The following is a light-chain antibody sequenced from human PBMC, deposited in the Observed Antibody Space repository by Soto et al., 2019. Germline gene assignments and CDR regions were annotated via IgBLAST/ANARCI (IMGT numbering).Light chain of an antibody. CDR2: GTS. V-gene: IGKV3-20*01. CDR3: EYYGSSIT. CDR1: QSIDNNH. Sequence: EIVMTQSPATLSLSPLERVTLSFMASQSIDNNHLAWYQQRPGQAPRLLIHGTSNRATGIPDRFSGSGSGTDFTLTFSRLETEDFAVYYCEYYGSSITFGGGTKVDIK. J-gene: IGKJ4*01.